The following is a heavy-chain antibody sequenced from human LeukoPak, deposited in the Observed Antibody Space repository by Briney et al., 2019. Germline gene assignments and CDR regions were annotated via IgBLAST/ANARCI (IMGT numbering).Heavy chain of an antibody. CDR1: GFTFSGYN. D-gene: IGHD1-1*01. J-gene: IGHJ4*02. Sequence: HPGGSLRLSCAASGFTFSGYNMNWVRQAPGKGLEWVSYISGSTATIYYADSVKGRFTISRDNAKNSLYLQMNSLRAEDTTVYYCARDSGGYDWGQGTLVTVSS. CDR3: ARDSGGYD. V-gene: IGHV3-48*04. CDR2: ISGSTATI.